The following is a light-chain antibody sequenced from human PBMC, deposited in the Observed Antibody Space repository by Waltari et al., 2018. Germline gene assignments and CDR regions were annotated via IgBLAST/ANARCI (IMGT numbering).Light chain of an antibody. CDR2: SAY. CDR3: QQTYSVPRGGFT. J-gene: IGKJ3*01. Sequence: QLTQSPYSLSASVRERVTVTCRASQSIATYLSWYQQRAGEAPKLLIHSAYTLQSGVPSRFSGSRSGTEFTLTISSLHPEDSATYYCQQTYSVPRGGFTFGPGTKVEIK. V-gene: IGKV1-39*01. CDR1: QSIATY.